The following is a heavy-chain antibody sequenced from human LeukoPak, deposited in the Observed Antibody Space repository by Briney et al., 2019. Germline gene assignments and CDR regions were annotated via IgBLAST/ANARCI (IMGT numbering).Heavy chain of an antibody. V-gene: IGHV3-48*01. Sequence: GGSLRLSCAASGFTFSSYSMNWVRQAPGKGLEGVSDIDSSGSTIFYADSVKGRFTISRDNAENSLYLQMNSLRAEDTAVYYCAGGRAFYSSSLFDYWGRGTLVTVSS. CDR3: AGGRAFYSSSLFDY. CDR1: GFTFSSYS. CDR2: IDSSGSTI. D-gene: IGHD2/OR15-2a*01. J-gene: IGHJ4*02.